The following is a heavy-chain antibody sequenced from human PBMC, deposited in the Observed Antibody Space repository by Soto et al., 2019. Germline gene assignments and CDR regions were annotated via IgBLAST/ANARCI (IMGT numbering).Heavy chain of an antibody. CDR1: GYTFSIYA. D-gene: IGHD2-21*02. Sequence: GASVKVSCKASGYTFSIYAISWVRQAPGKGLEGMGGIIPIFGTANYAQKFQGRVTITADKSTSTAYMELSSLRSEDTAVYYCAPYCGGDCYPPNYYYYGMDVWGQGTTVTVSS. V-gene: IGHV1-69*06. J-gene: IGHJ6*02. CDR2: IIPIFGTA. CDR3: APYCGGDCYPPNYYYYGMDV.